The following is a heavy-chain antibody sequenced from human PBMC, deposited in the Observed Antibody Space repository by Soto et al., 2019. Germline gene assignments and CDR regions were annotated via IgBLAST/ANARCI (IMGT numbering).Heavy chain of an antibody. D-gene: IGHD2-2*01. CDR2: IHYNGGT. J-gene: IGHJ4*02. CDR1: GGSISRYY. V-gene: IGHV4-59*01. Sequence: SETLSLTCTVSGGSISRYYWNWIRQPPGKGLESIGYIHYNGGTDYNPSLKSRVTISVDTSKNQFSLKLNSVTAADTAIYYCARGHITSWRDVGYFDLWGQGALVTVSS. CDR3: ARGHITSWRDVGYFDL.